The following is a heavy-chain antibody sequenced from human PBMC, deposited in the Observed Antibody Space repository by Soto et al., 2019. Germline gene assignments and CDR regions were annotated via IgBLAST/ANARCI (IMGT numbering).Heavy chain of an antibody. CDR1: GYSFTSYW. V-gene: IGHV5-10-1*01. J-gene: IGHJ6*02. Sequence: PGESLKISCKGSGYSFTSYWISWVRQMPGKGLEWMGRIDPSDSYTNYSPSFQGHVTISADKSISTAYLQWSSLKASDTAMYYCARHINQPPLADYYYGMDVWGQGTTVTVSS. CDR2: IDPSDSYT. D-gene: IGHD2-2*01. CDR3: ARHINQPPLADYYYGMDV.